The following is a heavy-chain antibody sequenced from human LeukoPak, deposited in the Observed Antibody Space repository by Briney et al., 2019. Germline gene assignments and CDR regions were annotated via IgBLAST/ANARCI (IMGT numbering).Heavy chain of an antibody. D-gene: IGHD5-18*01. CDR1: GFTFSSYA. J-gene: IGHJ4*02. V-gene: IGHV3-23*01. CDR3: AKDLAAMVTFDY. CDR2: ISGSGGST. Sequence: GGSLRLSCAASGFTFSSYAMSWVRQAPGKGLEWVSAISGSGGSTYYADSVKGRFTISRDNSKNTPYLQMNSLRAEDTAVYYCAKDLAAMVTFDYWGQGTLVTVSS.